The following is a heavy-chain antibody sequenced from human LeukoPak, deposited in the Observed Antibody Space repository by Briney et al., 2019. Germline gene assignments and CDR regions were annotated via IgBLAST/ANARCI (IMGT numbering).Heavy chain of an antibody. Sequence: GGSLRLSCAASGFTFSSYWMSWVRQAPGKGLEWVANIKQDGSEKYYVDSVKGRFTISRDNAKNSLYLQMNSLRAEDTAVYYCARDMVVTATYYYYYGMDVWGQGTTVTVSS. D-gene: IGHD2-21*02. CDR3: ARDMVVTATYYYYYGMDV. V-gene: IGHV3-7*01. J-gene: IGHJ6*02. CDR2: IKQDGSEK. CDR1: GFTFSSYW.